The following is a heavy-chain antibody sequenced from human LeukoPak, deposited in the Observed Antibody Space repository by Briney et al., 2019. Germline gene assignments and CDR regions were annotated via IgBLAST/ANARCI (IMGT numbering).Heavy chain of an antibody. D-gene: IGHD2-2*01. V-gene: IGHV4-59*08. CDR1: GGSISSYY. J-gene: IGHJ3*02. Sequence: SETLSLTCTVSGGSISSYYWSWIRQPPGKGLEWIGYIYYSGSTYYNPSLKSRVTISVDTSKNQFSLKLSSVTAADTAVYYCARTGGYQLPDAFDIWGQGTMVTVSS. CDR2: IYYSGST. CDR3: ARTGGYQLPDAFDI.